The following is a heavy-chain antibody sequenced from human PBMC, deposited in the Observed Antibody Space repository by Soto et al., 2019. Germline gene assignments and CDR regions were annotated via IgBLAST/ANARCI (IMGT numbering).Heavy chain of an antibody. CDR2: IYNRGTT. D-gene: IGHD1-7*01. CDR1: GGSISSYY. V-gene: IGHV4-59*01. Sequence: ETLSLTCKVSGGSISSYYWSWIRQPPGKGLEWIGYIYNRGTTSYNPSLKSRVTISLDTSKNQLSLRLSSVTAADTAVYYCASAYNWNYVSFDYWSQGTLVTVSS. CDR3: ASAYNWNYVSFDY. J-gene: IGHJ4*02.